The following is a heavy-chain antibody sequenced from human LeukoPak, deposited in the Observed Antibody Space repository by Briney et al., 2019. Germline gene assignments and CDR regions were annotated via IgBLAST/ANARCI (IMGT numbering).Heavy chain of an antibody. V-gene: IGHV3-30*04. Sequence: GGSLRLSCAASGSTFSSYAMHWVRQAPGKGLEWVAVISYDGSNKYYADSVKGRFTISRDNSKNTLYLQMNSLRAEDTAVYYCARGSITMVRGFDYWGQGTLVTVSS. CDR3: ARGSITMVRGFDY. CDR2: ISYDGSNK. D-gene: IGHD3-10*01. CDR1: GSTFSSYA. J-gene: IGHJ4*02.